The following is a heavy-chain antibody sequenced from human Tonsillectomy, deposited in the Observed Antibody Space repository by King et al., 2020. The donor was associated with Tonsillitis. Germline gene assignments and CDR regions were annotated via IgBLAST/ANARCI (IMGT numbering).Heavy chain of an antibody. V-gene: IGHV3-15*07. CDR2: IKSKIDGGTI. D-gene: IGHD3-10*01. CDR3: WGSGSYHNDAFDI. Sequence: VQLVESGGGFVEPGGSLRVSCAASGFTFNEAWMHWVRQAPGKGLEWVGRIKSKIDGGTIDYASFVEGRFIISRDDSKNTVFLEMNSLKTEDTAVYYCWGSGSYHNDAFDIWGQGTMVTVSS. J-gene: IGHJ3*02. CDR1: GFTFNEAW.